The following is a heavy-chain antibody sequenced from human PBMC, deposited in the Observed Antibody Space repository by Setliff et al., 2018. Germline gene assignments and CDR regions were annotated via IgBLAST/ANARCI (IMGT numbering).Heavy chain of an antibody. V-gene: IGHV1-18*01. CDR2: ISAYKDNT. CDR3: ARDGGKYCATTSCFHFDY. J-gene: IGHJ4*02. Sequence: ASVKVSCKSYGYTFNTYGISWVRQAPGQGPEWMGWISAYKDNTRSTERFQDILTLTIDTSTNTVFMELRDLRADDTATYYCARDGGKYCATTSCFHFDYWGQGTQVTVSS. D-gene: IGHD2-2*01. CDR1: GYTFNTYG.